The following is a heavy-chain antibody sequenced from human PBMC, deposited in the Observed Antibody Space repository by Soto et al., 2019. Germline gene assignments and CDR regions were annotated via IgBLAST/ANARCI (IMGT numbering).Heavy chain of an antibody. Sequence: GGSLRLSCAASGFTFSSYEVNWFRQAPGKGLEWVSYISSRSTTMYYADSVNGRFTISRDNSKNTLYLQMNSLRAEDTAVYYCASSSGYYRGAFDIWGQGTMVTVSS. D-gene: IGHD3-22*01. J-gene: IGHJ3*02. V-gene: IGHV3-48*01. CDR1: GFTFSSYE. CDR3: ASSSGYYRGAFDI. CDR2: ISSRSTTM.